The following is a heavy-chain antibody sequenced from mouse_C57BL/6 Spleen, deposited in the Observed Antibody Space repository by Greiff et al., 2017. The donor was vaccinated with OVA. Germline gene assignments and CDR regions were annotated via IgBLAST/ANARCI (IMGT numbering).Heavy chain of an antibody. V-gene: IGHV5-4*01. J-gene: IGHJ3*01. CDR1: GFTFSSYA. CDR3: AGAYGSSYFFAY. D-gene: IGHD1-1*01. CDR2: ISDGGSYT. Sequence: EVQVVESGGGLVKPRGSLKLSCAASGFTFSSYAMSWVRQTPEKRLEWVATISDGGSYTYYPDNVKGRFTISRDNAKNNLYLQMSHLKSEDTAMYYCAGAYGSSYFFAYWGQGTLVTVSA.